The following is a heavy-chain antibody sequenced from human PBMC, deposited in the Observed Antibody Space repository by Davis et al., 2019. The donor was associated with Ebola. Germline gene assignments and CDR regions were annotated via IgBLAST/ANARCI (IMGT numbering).Heavy chain of an antibody. D-gene: IGHD3-3*01. V-gene: IGHV1-69*05. J-gene: IGHJ5*02. CDR1: GGTFSSYA. Sequence: AASVKVSCKASGGTFSSYAISWVRQAPGQGLEWMGGIIPIFGTANYAQKLQGRVTMTTDTSTSTAYMELRSLRSDDTAVYYCARCIGCITIFGVVINQGNWFDPWGQGTLVTVSS. CDR2: IIPIFGTA. CDR3: ARCIGCITIFGVVINQGNWFDP.